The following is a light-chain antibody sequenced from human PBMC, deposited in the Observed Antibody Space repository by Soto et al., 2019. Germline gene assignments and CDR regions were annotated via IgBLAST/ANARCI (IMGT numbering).Light chain of an antibody. CDR3: QQYNNWPPTT. V-gene: IGKV3-15*01. CDR2: LAS. Sequence: PSTLHVSPWERATLSWRASQSVSNNLAWYQQKPGQSPRLLYYLASTRAPGIPARFSAGGSGTEFTLTISSLQSDDFAVYYCQQYNNWPPTTFGQGTRLEI. CDR1: QSVSNN. J-gene: IGKJ5*01.